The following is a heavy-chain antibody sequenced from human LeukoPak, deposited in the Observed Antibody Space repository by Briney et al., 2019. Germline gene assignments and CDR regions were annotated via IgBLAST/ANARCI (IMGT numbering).Heavy chain of an antibody. Sequence: GGALRLSCAASRFTLCDYTTSWVPPAPGKGLEWVSGIIDSGGTTYYADAVKGRFTISSDNSKNMLYLYIESMGDDDAAIYYCVKDSMYGSGFYEVDHWGQGTLVTVSS. CDR1: RFTLCDYT. CDR2: IIDSGGTT. V-gene: IGHV3-23*01. D-gene: IGHD6-19*01. J-gene: IGHJ4*02. CDR3: VKDSMYGSGFYEVDH.